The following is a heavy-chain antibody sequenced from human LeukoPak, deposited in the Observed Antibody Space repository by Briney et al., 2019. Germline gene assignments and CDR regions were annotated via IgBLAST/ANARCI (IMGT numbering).Heavy chain of an antibody. CDR1: GGSIGSGDYY. Sequence: SETLSLTCTVSGGSIGSGDYYWSWTRQPPGKGLEWIGYIYYSGSTYYNPSLKSRVTISVDTSKNQFSLKLSSVTAADTAVYYCAISSTSCYEYWGQGTLVTVSS. V-gene: IGHV4-30-4*08. CDR2: IYYSGST. J-gene: IGHJ4*02. D-gene: IGHD2-2*01. CDR3: AISSTSCYEY.